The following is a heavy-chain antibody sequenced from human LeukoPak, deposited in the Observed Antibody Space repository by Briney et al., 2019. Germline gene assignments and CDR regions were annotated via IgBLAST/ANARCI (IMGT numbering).Heavy chain of an antibody. CDR1: GFTFSSYT. CDR2: ISYDGSNK. D-gene: IGHD1-26*01. V-gene: IGHV3-30-3*01. J-gene: IGHJ4*02. CDR3: ARLGFSNSGSYLAPSDY. Sequence: PGGSLRLSCAASGFTFSSYTMHWVRQAPGKGLEWVAVISYDGSNKYYADSVKGRFTISRDNSKNTLFLQMNSLTTEDTAVYYCARLGFSNSGSYLAPSDYWGQGTLVTVSS.